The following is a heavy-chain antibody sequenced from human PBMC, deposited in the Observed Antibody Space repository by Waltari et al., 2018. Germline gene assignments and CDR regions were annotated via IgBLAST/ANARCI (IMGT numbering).Heavy chain of an antibody. CDR2: IHRDGNT. V-gene: IGHV3-53*01. Sequence: VRQAPVKGLESVSIIHRDGNTYCKDSVKGGFTISRDNSKNPLYLQMNSLRAEDTAVYYCARDSGGRPFDYWGQGLLVTVSA. D-gene: IGHD3-16*01. J-gene: IGHJ4*02. CDR3: ARDSGGRPFDY.